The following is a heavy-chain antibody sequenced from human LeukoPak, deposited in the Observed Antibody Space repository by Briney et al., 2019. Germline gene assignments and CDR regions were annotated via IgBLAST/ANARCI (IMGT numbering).Heavy chain of an antibody. CDR2: IYYSGST. Sequence: KSSETLSLTCTVSGGSISSSSYYWGWIRQPPGKGLEWIGSIYYSGSTYYNPSLKSRVTISVDTSKNQFSLKLSSVTAADTAVYYCARGADPVTVNIWGQGTMVTVSS. J-gene: IGHJ3*02. D-gene: IGHD4-17*01. CDR3: ARGADPVTVNI. CDR1: GGSISSSSYY. V-gene: IGHV4-39*07.